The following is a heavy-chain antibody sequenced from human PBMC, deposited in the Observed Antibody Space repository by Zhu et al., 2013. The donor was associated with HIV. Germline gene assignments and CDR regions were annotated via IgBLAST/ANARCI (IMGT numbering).Heavy chain of an antibody. CDR1: GYTFTDHY. V-gene: IGHV1-2*02. CDR2: INPTSGDT. D-gene: IGHD3-16*01. J-gene: IGHJ4*02. Sequence: QVQLVQSGAEVKNPGASVKVSCKASGYTFTDHYIHWVRQAPRQGLEWMGWINPTSGDTKFAQRFQGRVTLTRDTSITTMYMELSGLRSDDTAIYYCARVGDVIGLRPLDYWGQGTLVTVSS. CDR3: ARVGDVIGLRPLDY.